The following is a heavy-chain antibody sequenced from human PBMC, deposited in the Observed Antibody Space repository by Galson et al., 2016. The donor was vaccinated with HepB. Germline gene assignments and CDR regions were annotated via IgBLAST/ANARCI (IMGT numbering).Heavy chain of an antibody. J-gene: IGHJ4*02. CDR3: ARQAGYYSSGYFDY. D-gene: IGHD3-9*01. Sequence: QSGAEVKKPGESLKISCKGSGYSFTSYWIGWVRQMPGKGLEWMGTIYPGDSETRYSPSFQGQVTISADKSINTAYLPWGSLKASDTAMYYCARQAGYYSSGYFDYWGQGTLVTVSS. V-gene: IGHV5-51*01. CDR1: GYSFTSYW. CDR2: IYPGDSET.